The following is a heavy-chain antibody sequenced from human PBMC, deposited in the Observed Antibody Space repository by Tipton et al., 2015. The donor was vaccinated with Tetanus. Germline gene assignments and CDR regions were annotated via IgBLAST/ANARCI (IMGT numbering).Heavy chain of an antibody. J-gene: IGHJ5*02. CDR2: IYINGRN. V-gene: IGHV4-4*07. D-gene: IGHD5-18*01. CDR3: ARHLYGYWFDP. Sequence: GLVKPSETLSLTCTVSGDSISSNYWSWIRQPAGKGPEWIGRIYINGRNNYNPSLKSRVTMSIDTSKNQFSLRLTSVTAADTAIYYCARHLYGYWFDPWGQGTLVTVSS. CDR1: GDSISSNY.